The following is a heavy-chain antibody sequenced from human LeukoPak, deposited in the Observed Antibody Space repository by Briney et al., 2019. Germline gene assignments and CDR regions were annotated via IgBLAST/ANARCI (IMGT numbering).Heavy chain of an antibody. Sequence: GTSVKVSCKASGFTFTSSAVQWVRQARGQRLEWIGWIVVGSGNTNYAQKFQERVTITRDMSTSTAYMELSSLRSEDTAVYYCATSGAVTMIVVVIRVMGYYFDYWGQGTLVTVSS. CDR3: ATSGAVTMIVVVIRVMGYYFDY. CDR2: IVVGSGNT. J-gene: IGHJ4*02. D-gene: IGHD3-22*01. CDR1: GFTFTSSA. V-gene: IGHV1-58*01.